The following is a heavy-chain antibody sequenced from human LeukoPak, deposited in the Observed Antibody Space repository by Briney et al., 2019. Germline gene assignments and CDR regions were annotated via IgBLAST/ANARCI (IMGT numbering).Heavy chain of an antibody. J-gene: IGHJ4*02. V-gene: IGHV1-46*01. Sequence: PQASVKVSCKASGYTFTSYYMQWVRQAPGQGLEWMGIINPSGGSTSYAQKFQGRVTMTRDTSTSTVYMELSSLRSEDTAVYYCARSCSHSGSYYFCPFDYWGQGTLVTVSS. CDR2: INPSGGST. CDR1: GYTFTSYY. D-gene: IGHD1-26*01. CDR3: ARSCSHSGSYYFCPFDY.